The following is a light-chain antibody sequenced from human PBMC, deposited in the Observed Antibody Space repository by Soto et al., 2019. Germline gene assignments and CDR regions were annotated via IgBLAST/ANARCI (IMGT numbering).Light chain of an antibody. J-gene: IGLJ1*01. CDR1: KLGDKY. V-gene: IGLV3-1*01. Sequence: SSELTQPPSVSVSPGQTASITCSGDKLGDKYVCWYQQKPGQSPVLVIYQDTKRPSGISERFSGSNSGNTATLTISGTQAMDEADYYCQAWDSSTLYVFGTGTKLTVL. CDR2: QDT. CDR3: QAWDSSTLYV.